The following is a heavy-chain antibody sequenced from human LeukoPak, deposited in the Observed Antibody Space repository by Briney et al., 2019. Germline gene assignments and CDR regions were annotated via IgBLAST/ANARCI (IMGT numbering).Heavy chain of an antibody. V-gene: IGHV4-30-2*01. CDR2: IYHSGGT. CDR3: ARDAGYCSGGSCYNSYYFDY. J-gene: IGHJ4*02. D-gene: IGHD2-15*01. CDR1: GGSISSSSYY. Sequence: SETLSLTCTVSGGSISSSSYYWSWIRQPPGKGLEWIGYIYHSGGTYYNPSLKSRVTISVDRSKNQFSLKLSSVTAADTAVYYCARDAGYCSGGSCYNSYYFDYWGQGTLVTVSS.